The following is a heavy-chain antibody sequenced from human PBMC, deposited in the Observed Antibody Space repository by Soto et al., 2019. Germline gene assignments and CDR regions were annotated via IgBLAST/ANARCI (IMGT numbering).Heavy chain of an antibody. J-gene: IGHJ4*02. V-gene: IGHV4-39*01. CDR2: IYYSGST. CDR3: ARPKGRIAAAGSSPQFDY. CDR1: GGSISSSSYY. D-gene: IGHD6-13*01. Sequence: QLQLQESGPGLVKPSETLSLTCTVSGGSISSSSYYWGWIRQPPGKGLEWIGSIYYSGSTYYNPSLKSRVTISVDTSKNQFSLKLSSVTAADTAVYYCARPKGRIAAAGSSPQFDYWGQGTLVTVSS.